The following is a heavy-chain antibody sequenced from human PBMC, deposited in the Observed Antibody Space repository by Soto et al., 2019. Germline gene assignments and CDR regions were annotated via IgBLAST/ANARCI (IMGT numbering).Heavy chain of an antibody. V-gene: IGHV4-30-2*01. D-gene: IGHD5-12*01. CDR2: IYHSGST. Sequence: PSETLSLTCAVSGGSISSGGYSWSWIRQPPGKGLEWIGYIYHSGSTYYNPSLKGRVTISVDRSKNQFSLKLSSVTAADTAVYYCARDSPLGGRYSGYSAIDSWGQGTLVTVSS. CDR3: ARDSPLGGRYSGYSAIDS. J-gene: IGHJ4*02. CDR1: GGSISSGGYS.